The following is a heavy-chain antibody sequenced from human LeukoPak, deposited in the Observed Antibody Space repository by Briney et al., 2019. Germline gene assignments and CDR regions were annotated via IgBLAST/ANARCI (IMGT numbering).Heavy chain of an antibody. V-gene: IGHV3-23*01. CDR3: AKSLNTWHDGYIDY. J-gene: IGHJ4*02. CDR2: FRDTDGCA. D-gene: IGHD1-20*01. Sequence: GRSLRLSYAASGFTVSIYGMTWVRLAPGKGLEWVSAFRDTDGCAQYEESVNGDFTISRDNTQNRLYMQMKSLRPEDTALYYCAKSLNTWHDGYIDYWGQGTLVTVSS. CDR1: GFTVSIYG.